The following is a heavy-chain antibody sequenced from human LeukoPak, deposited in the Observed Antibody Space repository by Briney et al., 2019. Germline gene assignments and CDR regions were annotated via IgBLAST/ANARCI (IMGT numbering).Heavy chain of an antibody. D-gene: IGHD3-9*01. J-gene: IGHJ3*02. CDR3: ARDFDPLGQPDAFDI. CDR2: IKQDGSEK. V-gene: IGHV3-7*01. CDR1: GFTFSSYW. Sequence: GGSLRLSCAASGFTFSSYWMSWVRQAPGKGLEWVANIKQDGSEKYYVDSVKGRFTISRDNAKNSLYLQMNSLRAEDTAVYYCARDFDPLGQPDAFDIWGQGTMVTVSS.